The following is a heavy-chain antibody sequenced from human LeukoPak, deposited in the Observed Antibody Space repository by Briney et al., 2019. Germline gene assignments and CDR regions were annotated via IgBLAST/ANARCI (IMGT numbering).Heavy chain of an antibody. D-gene: IGHD4-17*01. Sequence: ASVKVSCKASGYTFPSYYMHWVRQAPGQGLEWMGVINPSGGNTNSAQKFQGRVTMTRDTSTRTVYTELSSLRSEDTAVYYCTREGAYGAHVFDYWGQGTLITVSS. V-gene: IGHV1-46*01. CDR3: TREGAYGAHVFDY. CDR1: GYTFPSYY. CDR2: INPSGGNT. J-gene: IGHJ4*02.